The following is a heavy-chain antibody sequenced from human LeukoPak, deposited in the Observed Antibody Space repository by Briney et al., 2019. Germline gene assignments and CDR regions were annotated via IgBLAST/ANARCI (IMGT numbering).Heavy chain of an antibody. CDR3: ARDSLGGSYIYDY. D-gene: IGHD3-16*01. Sequence: SETLSLTCTVSGGSISSYYWSWIRQPPGKGLEWIGYIYYSGSTYYNPSLKSRVTISVDTSKNQFSLKLSSVTAADTAVYYCARDSLGGSYIYDYWGQGTLVTVSS. CDR1: GGSISSYY. J-gene: IGHJ4*02. CDR2: IYYSGST. V-gene: IGHV4-59*12.